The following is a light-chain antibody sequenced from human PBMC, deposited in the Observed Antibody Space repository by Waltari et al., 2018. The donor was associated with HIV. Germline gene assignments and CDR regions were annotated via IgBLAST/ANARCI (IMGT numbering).Light chain of an antibody. Sequence: QSALTQPASVSGSPGQSITLSCTGTSFDIYGYNFVYWFQHHPGKAPKVIIYEVSTRPSGVSDRFSGSKSGNTASLTISGLQPEDEAEYFCISYISSSSPVFGGGTKLTVL. V-gene: IGLV2-14*01. CDR2: EVS. CDR3: ISYISSSSPV. J-gene: IGLJ3*02. CDR1: SFDIYGYNF.